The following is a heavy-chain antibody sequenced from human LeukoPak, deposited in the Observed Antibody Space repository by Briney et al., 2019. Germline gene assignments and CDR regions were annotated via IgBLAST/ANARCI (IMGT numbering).Heavy chain of an antibody. CDR2: INPNSGGT. CDR1: GYSFTGYH. CDR3: AMYWGGDCYSDGFGY. V-gene: IGHV1-2*02. J-gene: IGHJ4*02. Sequence: ASVKVSCKASGYSFTGYHIHWVRQAPGQGLEWMGWINPNSGGTNYAQKFQGRVTMTRDTSISTAYMDLSRLSSDDTAVYYCAMYWGGDCYSDGFGYWGQGTLVTVSS. D-gene: IGHD2-21*02.